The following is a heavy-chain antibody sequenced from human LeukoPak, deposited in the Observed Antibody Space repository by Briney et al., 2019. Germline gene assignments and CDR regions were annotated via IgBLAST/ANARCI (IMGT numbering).Heavy chain of an antibody. V-gene: IGHV4-34*01. J-gene: IGHJ4*02. CDR1: GGSFSGYY. CDR3: ARTHCGGDCLHFDY. D-gene: IGHD2-21*02. Sequence: PSETLSLTCAVYGGSFSGYYWSWIRQPPGKGLEWIGEINHSGSTNYNPSLKSRVTISVDRSKNQFSLKLSSVTAADTAVYYCARTHCGGDCLHFDYWGQGTLVTVSS. CDR2: INHSGST.